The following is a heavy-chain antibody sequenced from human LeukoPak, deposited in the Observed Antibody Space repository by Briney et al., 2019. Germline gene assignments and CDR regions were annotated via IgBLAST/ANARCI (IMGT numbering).Heavy chain of an antibody. CDR2: IYPGYSDP. V-gene: IGHV5-51*01. CDR1: GYKLTNNW. Sequence: GESLKISCKISGYKLTNNWIGWVRQVPGKGLEWMGLIYPGYSDPKYSPSFQGQVTLSVDASISTAYLQWSSLKASDTAMYYCARFYSSSLGAFDIWGQGTMVTVSS. D-gene: IGHD6-13*01. CDR3: ARFYSSSLGAFDI. J-gene: IGHJ3*02.